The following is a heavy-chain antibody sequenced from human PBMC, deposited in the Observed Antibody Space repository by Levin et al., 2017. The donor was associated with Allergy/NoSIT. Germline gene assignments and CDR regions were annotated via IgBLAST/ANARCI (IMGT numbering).Heavy chain of an antibody. J-gene: IGHJ4*02. CDR3: GNLGINLGGDY. Sequence: LSLTCAASGFTLSSYSMSWIRQAPGRGLEWGSTLTNSGGRTYYADSAKGRFTISRDNSKNTLYLQMNSLRVEDTALYYCGNLGINLGGDYWGQGTLVTVSS. V-gene: IGHV3-23*01. D-gene: IGHD7-27*01. CDR2: LTNSGGRT. CDR1: GFTLSSYS.